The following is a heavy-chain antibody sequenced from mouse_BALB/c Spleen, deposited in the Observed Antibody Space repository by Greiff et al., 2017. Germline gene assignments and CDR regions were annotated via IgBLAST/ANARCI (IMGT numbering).Heavy chain of an antibody. CDR1: GFTFSSFG. D-gene: IGHD1-1*01. V-gene: IGHV5-17*02. CDR2: ISSGSSTI. CDR3: ARSHYYGSSYWYFDV. Sequence: EVKLEESGGGLVQPGGSRKLSCAASGFTFSSFGMHWVRQAPEKGLEWVAYISSGSSTIDYADTVKGRFTISRDNPKNTLFLQMTSLRSEDTAMYYCARSHYYGSSYWYFDVWGAGTTVTVSS. J-gene: IGHJ1*01.